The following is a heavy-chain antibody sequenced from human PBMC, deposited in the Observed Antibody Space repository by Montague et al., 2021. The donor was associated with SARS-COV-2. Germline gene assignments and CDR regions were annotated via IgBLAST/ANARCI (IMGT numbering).Heavy chain of an antibody. D-gene: IGHD3-22*01. CDR3: ARERSAEYYDGSGYHSYKYGMDV. J-gene: IGHJ6*02. V-gene: IGHV4-61*02. CDR2: IYTSGSS. CDR1: GASRSTKNYY. Sequence: TLSLTCTFSGASRSTKNYYWSWIRQPAGKGLEWIGRIYTSGSSNYNPSLKSRVTISVDTSKNQFSLKVSSVTAADTAVYYCARERSAEYYDGSGYHSYKYGMDVWGQGTTVTVSS.